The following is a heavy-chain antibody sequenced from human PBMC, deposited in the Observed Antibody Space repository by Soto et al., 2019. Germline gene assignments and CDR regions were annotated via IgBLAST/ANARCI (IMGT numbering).Heavy chain of an antibody. Sequence: GGSLRLSCAASGFIFSEYSMNWVRQAPGKGLEWVSYISSSSSVVQYTDSVKGRFTISRDNADNSLYLQMNSLRDEDTAVYHCARDYYDNSGYWVDPWGQGTLVNVSS. CDR3: ARDYYDNSGYWVDP. J-gene: IGHJ5*02. CDR2: ISSSSSVV. V-gene: IGHV3-48*02. CDR1: GFIFSEYS. D-gene: IGHD3-22*01.